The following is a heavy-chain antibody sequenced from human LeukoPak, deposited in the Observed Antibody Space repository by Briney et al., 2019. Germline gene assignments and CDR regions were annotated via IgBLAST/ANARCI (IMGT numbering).Heavy chain of an antibody. V-gene: IGHV4-4*07. J-gene: IGHJ3*02. CDR1: GGSISSYY. Sequence: SETLSLTCTVSGGSISSYYWSWIRQPAGKGLEWIWRIYTSGSTNYNPSLMSRVTMAVDTSKNQFSLKLSSVTAADTAVYYCAREVINDYGDYFDIWGQGTMVTVSS. CDR2: IYTSGST. D-gene: IGHD4-17*01. CDR3: AREVINDYGDYFDI.